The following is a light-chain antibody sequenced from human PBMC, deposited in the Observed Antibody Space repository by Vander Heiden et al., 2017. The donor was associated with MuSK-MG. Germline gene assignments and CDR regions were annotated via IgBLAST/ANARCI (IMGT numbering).Light chain of an antibody. Sequence: QSVLTQPPSVSGAPGQRVTISCTGSSSNIGAGYDVHWYQQLPGTAPKLLIYGNSNRPAGVPDRFSGSKSGTSASLAIAGLQAEDEAYYYCQYYDTSGWVFGGGTKLTVL. CDR3: QYYDTSGWV. V-gene: IGLV1-40*01. CDR1: SSNIGAGYD. J-gene: IGLJ2*01. CDR2: GNS.